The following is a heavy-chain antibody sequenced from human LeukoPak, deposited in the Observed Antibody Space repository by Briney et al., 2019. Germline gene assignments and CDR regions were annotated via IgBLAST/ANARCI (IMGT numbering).Heavy chain of an antibody. CDR1: GDSVSSNGAA. CDR2: TCYRSKWHN. Sequence: SQTLSLTCAISGDSVSSNGAAWNWIRQSPSRGLEWLGRTCYRSKWHNDYAVSVKSRITINPDTSKNQFSLHLNSVSPEDTAVYYCARGAYYYYGMDVWGQGTTVTVSS. V-gene: IGHV6-1*01. CDR3: ARGAYYYYGMDV. J-gene: IGHJ6*02.